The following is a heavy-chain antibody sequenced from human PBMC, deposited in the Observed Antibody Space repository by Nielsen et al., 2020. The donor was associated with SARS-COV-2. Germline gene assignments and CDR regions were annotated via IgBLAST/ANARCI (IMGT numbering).Heavy chain of an antibody. CDR3: AKVTGSGSYYGTHFDY. J-gene: IGHJ4*02. V-gene: IGHV3-9*01. Sequence: SLKISCAASGFTFDDYAMHWVRQAPGKGLEWVSGISWNSGSIGYADSVKGRFTISRDNAKNSLYLQMNSLRAEDTALYYCAKVTGSGSYYGTHFDYWGQGTLVTVSS. CDR2: ISWNSGSI. CDR1: GFTFDDYA. D-gene: IGHD1-26*01.